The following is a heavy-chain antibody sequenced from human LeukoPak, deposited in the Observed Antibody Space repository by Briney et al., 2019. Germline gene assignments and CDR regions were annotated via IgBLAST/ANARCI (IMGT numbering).Heavy chain of an antibody. Sequence: SQTLSLTCTVSGGSISSGSYYWSWIRQPAGKGLEWIGRIYTSGSTNYNPSLKSRVTISVDTSKNQFSLNLNSVTAADTAVYYCAGDPDFWTGYYYFDYWGQGTLVTVSS. V-gene: IGHV4-61*02. CDR3: AGDPDFWTGYYYFDY. CDR2: IYTSGST. D-gene: IGHD3/OR15-3a*01. J-gene: IGHJ4*02. CDR1: GGSISSGSYY.